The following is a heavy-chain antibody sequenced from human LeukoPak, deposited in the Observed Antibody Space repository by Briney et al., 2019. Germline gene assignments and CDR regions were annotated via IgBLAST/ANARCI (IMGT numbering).Heavy chain of an antibody. CDR2: ISYDGSNK. CDR1: GFTFSSYA. V-gene: IGHV3-30-3*01. J-gene: IGHJ4*02. Sequence: GGSLRLSCAASGFTFSSYAMHWVRQAPGKGLEWVAVISYDGSNKYYADSVTGRFTISRDNSRNTLYLQMNSLRGDDTAVYYCAKDVGKWESLHFFDYWGQGTLVTVSS. CDR3: AKDVGKWESLHFFDY. D-gene: IGHD1-26*01.